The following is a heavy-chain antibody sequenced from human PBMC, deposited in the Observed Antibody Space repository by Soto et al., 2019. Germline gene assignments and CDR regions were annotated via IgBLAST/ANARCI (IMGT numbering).Heavy chain of an antibody. Sequence: PGGSLRLSCAASGFTFSSYAMHWVRQAPGKGLEWVAVISYDGSNKYYADSVKGRFTISRDNSKNTLYLQMNSLRAEDTAVYYCAREDGYSYGKYGYWGQGTLVTVSS. CDR2: ISYDGSNK. J-gene: IGHJ4*02. CDR3: AREDGYSYGKYGY. CDR1: GFTFSSYA. V-gene: IGHV3-30-3*01. D-gene: IGHD5-18*01.